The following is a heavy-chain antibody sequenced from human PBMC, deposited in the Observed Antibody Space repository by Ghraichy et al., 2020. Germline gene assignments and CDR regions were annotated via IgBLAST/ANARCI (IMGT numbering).Heavy chain of an antibody. CDR1: GFTVSSNY. J-gene: IGHJ3*02. V-gene: IGHV3-53*01. D-gene: IGHD6-19*01. Sequence: GRSQRLSCAASGFTVSSNYMSWVRQAPGKGLEWVSVIYSGGSTYYADSVKGRFTISRDNSKNTLYLQMNSLRAEDTAVYYCQAVAAEIRAFDIWGQGTMVTVSS. CDR3: QAVAAEIRAFDI. CDR2: IYSGGST.